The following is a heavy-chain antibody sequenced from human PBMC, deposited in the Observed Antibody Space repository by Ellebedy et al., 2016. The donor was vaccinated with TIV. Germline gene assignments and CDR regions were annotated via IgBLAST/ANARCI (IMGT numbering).Heavy chain of an antibody. Sequence: GESLKISCAASGFTFYSYGMTWVRQAPGKGLEWVSAISGSGGSTYYADSVKGRFTISRDNSKNTVYLQMNSLRADDTAVYYCATRAVAGSRHFDYWGQGTLVTVSS. CDR1: GFTFYSYG. CDR3: ATRAVAGSRHFDY. V-gene: IGHV3-23*01. D-gene: IGHD6-19*01. J-gene: IGHJ4*02. CDR2: ISGSGGST.